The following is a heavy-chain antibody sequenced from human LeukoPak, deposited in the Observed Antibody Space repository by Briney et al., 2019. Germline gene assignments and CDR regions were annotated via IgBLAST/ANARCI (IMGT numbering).Heavy chain of an antibody. Sequence: ASVKVSCKASGYTFTSYGISWVRQAPGQGLEWMGWISAYNGNTNYAQKLQGRVTMTTDTSTSTAYMELRSLRSDDTAVYYCVRDSPRLPTLYYFDYWGQGTLVTVSS. CDR2: ISAYNGNT. D-gene: IGHD6-25*01. V-gene: IGHV1-18*04. CDR1: GYTFTSYG. J-gene: IGHJ4*02. CDR3: VRDSPRLPTLYYFDY.